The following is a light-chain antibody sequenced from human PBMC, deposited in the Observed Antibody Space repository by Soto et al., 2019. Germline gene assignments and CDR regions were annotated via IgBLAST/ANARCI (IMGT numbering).Light chain of an antibody. CDR2: DAS. V-gene: IGKV3-15*01. J-gene: IGKJ4*01. Sequence: EVVMTQSPATLSVSPGERVSLSFGASQNIHDKLAWYQQKPGQTPRLLIYDASTRATGISGSFSGSGSGTEFTLTISSLQSEDFAVYYCQQYNRWPLTFGGGTKVDIK. CDR3: QQYNRWPLT. CDR1: QNIHDK.